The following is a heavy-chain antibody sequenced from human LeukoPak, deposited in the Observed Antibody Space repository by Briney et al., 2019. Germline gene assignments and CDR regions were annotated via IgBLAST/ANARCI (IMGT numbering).Heavy chain of an antibody. D-gene: IGHD4-23*01. CDR2: ISWDGGST. CDR3: AKDIGGSYYMDV. J-gene: IGHJ6*03. V-gene: IGHV3-43*01. CDR1: GFTFDDYT. Sequence: GGSLRLSCAASGFTFDDYTMHWVRQAPGKGLEWVSLISWDGGSTYYAYSVKGRFTISRDNSKNSLYLQMNSLRTEDTALYYCAKDIGGSYYMDVWGKGTTVTVSS.